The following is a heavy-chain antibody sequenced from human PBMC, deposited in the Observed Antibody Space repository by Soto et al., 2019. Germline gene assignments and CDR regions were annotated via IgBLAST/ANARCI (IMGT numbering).Heavy chain of an antibody. V-gene: IGHV3-73*02. J-gene: IGHJ4*02. CDR2: LISTANSYAT. CDR1: GFTFSGSA. CDR3: TSPIDY. Sequence: EVQLVESGGGLVQPGGSLKLSCAASGFTFSGSAMHWVRQASGKGLEWVGRLISTANSYATAYAASVKGRITIPRDDSTNTAYLQMRSLTSGDTAVYYCTSPIDYRGKGTLVTVSS.